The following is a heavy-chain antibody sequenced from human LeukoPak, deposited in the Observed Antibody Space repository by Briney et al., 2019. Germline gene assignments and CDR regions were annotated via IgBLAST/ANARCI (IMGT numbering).Heavy chain of an antibody. V-gene: IGHV1-2*02. Sequence: ASVKVSCKASGYTFIGYYLHWVRQAPGQGLEWMGWINPHNGDTNYAQKFQGRVTMTRDTSITTAYMELSRLKSDDAAVYYCATVRDIVVGGGPYYFDYWGQGTLVTVSS. J-gene: IGHJ4*02. CDR1: GYTFIGYY. CDR3: ATVRDIVVGGGPYYFDY. D-gene: IGHD2-15*01. CDR2: INPHNGDT.